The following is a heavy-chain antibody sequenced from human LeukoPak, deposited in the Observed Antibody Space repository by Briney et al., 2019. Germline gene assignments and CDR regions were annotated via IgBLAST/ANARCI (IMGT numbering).Heavy chain of an antibody. CDR3: ARDRGGASRRRYFDL. Sequence: SETLSLTCTVSGGSISSGDYYWSWIRQPPGKGLEWIGYIYYSGSTYYNPSLKSRVTISVDTSKNQFSLKLSSVTAADTAVYYCARDRGGASRRRYFDLWGRGTLVTVSS. CDR2: IYYSGST. J-gene: IGHJ2*01. D-gene: IGHD3-10*01. CDR1: GGSISSGDYY. V-gene: IGHV4-30-4*08.